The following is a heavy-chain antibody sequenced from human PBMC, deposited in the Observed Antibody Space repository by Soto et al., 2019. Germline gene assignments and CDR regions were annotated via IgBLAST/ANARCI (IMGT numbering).Heavy chain of an antibody. CDR1: GFTFSSYA. V-gene: IGHV3-23*01. D-gene: IGHD3-10*01. CDR3: AKRHLGYYGSGSYLYYYYGMDV. CDR2: ISGSGGST. J-gene: IGHJ6*02. Sequence: GGSLRLSCPASGFTFSSYAMSWVRQAPGKGLEWVSAISGSGGSTYYADSVKGRFTISRDNSKNTLYLQMNSLRAEDTAVYYCAKRHLGYYGSGSYLYYYYGMDVWGQGTTVTVSS.